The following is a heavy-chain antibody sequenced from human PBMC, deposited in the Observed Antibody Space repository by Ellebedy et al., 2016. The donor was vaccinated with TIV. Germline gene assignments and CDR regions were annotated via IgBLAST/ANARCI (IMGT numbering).Heavy chain of an antibody. J-gene: IGHJ3*02. Sequence: GESLKISCAASGFTSSDYYMSWIRQAPGKGLEWVSYISSSGSTIYYADSVKGRFTISRDNAKNSLYLQMNSLRAEDTAVYYCARYCSGGSCYSHAFDIWGQGTMVTVSS. CDR2: ISSSGSTI. CDR3: ARYCSGGSCYSHAFDI. D-gene: IGHD2-15*01. V-gene: IGHV3-11*01. CDR1: GFTSSDYY.